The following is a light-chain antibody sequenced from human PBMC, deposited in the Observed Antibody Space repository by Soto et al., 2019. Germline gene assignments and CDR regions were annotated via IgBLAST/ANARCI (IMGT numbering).Light chain of an antibody. CDR1: STDVRDYNY. CDR3: SSYTTRNTLL. J-gene: IGLJ2*01. V-gene: IGLV2-14*01. Sequence: QSALTQPASVYGSPGQSIPISCTGTSTDVRDYNYVSWYQQHPGKAPKVLIYEVRNRPSGVSNRFSGSKSGNTASLTISGLQAEDEADYFCSSYTTRNTLLFGGGTKLTVL. CDR2: EVR.